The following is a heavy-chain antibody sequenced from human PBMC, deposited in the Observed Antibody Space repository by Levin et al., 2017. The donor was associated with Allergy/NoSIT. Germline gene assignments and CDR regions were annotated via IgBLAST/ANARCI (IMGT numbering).Heavy chain of an antibody. CDR3: AKGRLRYSYGDYYFDS. D-gene: IGHD5-18*01. CDR2: ISYDGSNT. J-gene: IGHJ4*02. Sequence: GGSLRLSCAASGFTFNNYGMHWVRQTPGKGLEWVAVISYDGSNTYYADSVKGRFTISRDNSKNTLSLQMNSLRPEDTAVYYCAKGRLRYSYGDYYFDSWGLGTLVTVSS. CDR1: GFTFNNYG. V-gene: IGHV3-30*18.